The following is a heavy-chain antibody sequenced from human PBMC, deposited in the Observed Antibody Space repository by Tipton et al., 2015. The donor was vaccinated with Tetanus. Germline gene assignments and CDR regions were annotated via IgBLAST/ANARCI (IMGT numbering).Heavy chain of an antibody. CDR3: ARGRPGWGRSRFLEQSNSFDI. CDR1: GGSFSDYY. J-gene: IGHJ3*02. Sequence: GLVKPSETLSLTCAVYGGSFSDYYWSWIRQPPGKGLEWIGEINHSGSTNYNPSLKSRVTISVDTSKNQFSLKLSSVTAADTAVYYCARGRPGWGRSRFLEQSNSFDIWGQGTMVTVSS. V-gene: IGHV4-34*01. CDR2: INHSGST. D-gene: IGHD3-3*01.